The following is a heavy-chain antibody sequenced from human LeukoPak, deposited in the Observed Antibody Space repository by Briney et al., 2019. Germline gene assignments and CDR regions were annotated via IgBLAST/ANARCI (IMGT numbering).Heavy chain of an antibody. J-gene: IGHJ4*02. CDR1: GYSFSNYY. CDR2: INPSGGST. V-gene: IGHV1-46*01. Sequence: ASVKVSCKASGYSFSNYYMHWVRQAPGQGLEWMGIINPSGGSTSYAQKFQGRVTMTRDTSTSTVYMELSSLRSEDTAVYYCARDDNLAKNTMIQGYWGQGTLVTVSS. D-gene: IGHD3-22*01. CDR3: ARDDNLAKNTMIQGY.